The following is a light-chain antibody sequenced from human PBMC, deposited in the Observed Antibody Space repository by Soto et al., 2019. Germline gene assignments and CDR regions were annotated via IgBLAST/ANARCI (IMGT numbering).Light chain of an antibody. CDR1: QSVSSNY. Sequence: EIVLTQSPGTLSLSPGERATLSCRASQSVSSNYLAWYQQQPGQAPRLLIYGASSRATGIPDRFSGSGSGTDFTLTISRLEPEDFAVYYCHQYGRAPTWTFGQGTKVEIK. J-gene: IGKJ1*01. CDR3: HQYGRAPTWT. CDR2: GAS. V-gene: IGKV3-20*01.